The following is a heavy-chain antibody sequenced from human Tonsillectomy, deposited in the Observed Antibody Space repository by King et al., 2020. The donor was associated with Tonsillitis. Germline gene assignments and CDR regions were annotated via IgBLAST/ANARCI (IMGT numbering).Heavy chain of an antibody. Sequence: VQLVESGGGLVQPGRSLRLSCAASGFTFDDYAMHWVRQAPGKGLEWVSGISWNSAFIAYADSVKGRFTISRDNAKNSLYLQMNSLKSEDTALYYCAKEGCSGNDYHDDSYYYYGMDVWGQGTTVTVSS. CDR3: AKEGCSGNDYHDDSYYYYGMDV. CDR2: ISWNSAFI. V-gene: IGHV3-9*01. CDR1: GFTFDDYA. D-gene: IGHD3-10*02. J-gene: IGHJ6*02.